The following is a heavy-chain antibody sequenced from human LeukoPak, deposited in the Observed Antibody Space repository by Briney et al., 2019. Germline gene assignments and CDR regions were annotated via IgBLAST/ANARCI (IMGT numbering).Heavy chain of an antibody. D-gene: IGHD6-13*01. CDR2: ISAYNGNT. CDR1: GYTFSSYG. Sequence: GAPVKVSCKASGYTFSSYGISWVRQAPGQGLEWMGWISAYNGNTNYALKLQGRVTMTTDTSTSTAYMELRSLRSDDTAVYYCARVRIEQQPYDYWGQGTLVTVSS. V-gene: IGHV1-18*01. J-gene: IGHJ4*02. CDR3: ARVRIEQQPYDY.